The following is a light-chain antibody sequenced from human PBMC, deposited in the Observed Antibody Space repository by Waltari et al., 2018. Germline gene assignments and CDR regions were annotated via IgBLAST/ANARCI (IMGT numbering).Light chain of an antibody. CDR2: DVS. V-gene: IGLV2-14*03. CDR1: SSDVGTYNY. Sequence: QSALTQPASVSGSPGQSITISCTGPSSDVGTYNYVSWSQQHPGTAPKLMIYDVSNRPSGGSDRFSGSKSGNTASLTISGLQAEDEADYYCNSYSSSSSLVLFGGGTKLTVV. CDR3: NSYSSSSSLVL. J-gene: IGLJ2*01.